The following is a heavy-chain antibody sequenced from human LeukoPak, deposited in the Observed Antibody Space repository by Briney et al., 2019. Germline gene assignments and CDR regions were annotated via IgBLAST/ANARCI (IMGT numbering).Heavy chain of an antibody. J-gene: IGHJ6*02. V-gene: IGHV3-66*01. CDR1: GFTVSSNY. CDR2: IYSGGST. D-gene: IGHD3-10*01. CDR3: ARSLWFGELSIVPYGMDV. Sequence: GGSLRLSCAASGFTVSSNYMSWVRQAPGKGLEWVSVIYSGGSTYYADSVKGRFTISRDNSKNTLYLQMNSLRAEDTAVYYCARSLWFGELSIVPYGMDVWGQGTTVTVSS.